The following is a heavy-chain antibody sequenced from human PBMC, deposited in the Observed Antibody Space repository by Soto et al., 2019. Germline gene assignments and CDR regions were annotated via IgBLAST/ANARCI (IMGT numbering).Heavy chain of an antibody. D-gene: IGHD1-1*01. V-gene: IGHV3-30*18. Sequence: PVGSLRLSCAASGFTFSSYGMHWVRQAPGKGLEWVAVISYDGSNKYYADSVKGRFTISRDNSKNTLYLQMNSLRAEDTAVYYCAKDGSGTLDYWGQGTLVTVSS. J-gene: IGHJ4*02. CDR1: GFTFSSYG. CDR2: ISYDGSNK. CDR3: AKDGSGTLDY.